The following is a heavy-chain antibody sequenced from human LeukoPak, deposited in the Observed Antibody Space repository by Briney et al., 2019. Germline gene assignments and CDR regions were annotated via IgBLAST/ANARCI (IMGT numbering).Heavy chain of an antibody. CDR2: IFHSGRV. CDR1: GDSISTPHW. J-gene: IGHJ3*02. CDR3: ARLNADYGYYGPHDAFDI. D-gene: IGHD4-17*01. V-gene: IGHV4-4*02. Sequence: PSETLFLTCDVSGDSISTPHWWSWVRQPPGKGLEWIGEIFHSGRVNYIPSLQSRVTISLDKSKNQISLEVNSVTAADTAVYYCARLNADYGYYGPHDAFDIWGQGTLVAVSS.